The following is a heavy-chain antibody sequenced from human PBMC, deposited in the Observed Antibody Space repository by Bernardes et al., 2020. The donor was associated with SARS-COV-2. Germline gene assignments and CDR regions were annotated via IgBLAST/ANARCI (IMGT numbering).Heavy chain of an antibody. Sequence: GGSLRLSCTTSGFDFSIHSMTWVRQAPGKGLEWVSTIGDGPDDIYYVDSVKGRFTSSRDNSRDTLYLQMNSLRPDDTATYYCGRDHTPFNKRYDGLDAWGQGTLVTVSS. CDR2: IGDGPDDI. V-gene: IGHV3-21*04. CDR1: GFDFSIHS. D-gene: IGHD3-9*01. J-gene: IGHJ3*01. CDR3: GRDHTPFNKRYDGLDA.